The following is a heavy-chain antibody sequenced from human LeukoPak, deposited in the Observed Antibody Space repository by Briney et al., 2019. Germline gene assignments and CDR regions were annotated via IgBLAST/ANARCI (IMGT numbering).Heavy chain of an antibody. CDR2: IFYNGAT. D-gene: IGHD2-2*01. CDR1: GGSISSSDYY. J-gene: IGHJ4*02. Sequence: SETLSLTCSVSGGSISSSDYYWGWIRQPPGKGLEWIGTIFYNGATKTNPSLSSRVTMSIDTSKNQFSPRLRSVTAADTAVYYCAREARFALPAVGSGDYWGQGTLVTVSS. V-gene: IGHV4-39*07. CDR3: AREARFALPAVGSGDY.